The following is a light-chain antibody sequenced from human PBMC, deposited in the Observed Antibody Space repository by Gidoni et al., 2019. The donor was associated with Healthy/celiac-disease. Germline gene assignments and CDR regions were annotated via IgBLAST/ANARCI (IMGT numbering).Light chain of an antibody. CDR3: CSYAGSSTVV. V-gene: IGLV2-23*02. CDR1: SSDVGRYKL. CDR2: EVS. J-gene: IGLJ2*01. Sequence: QSALTQPASVSGSPGQSITISCTGTSSDVGRYKLVSWYQQHPGKAPKLMIYEVSKRPSGVSNRFSGSKSGNTASLTISGVQAEDEADYYCCSYAGSSTVVFGGGTKLTVL.